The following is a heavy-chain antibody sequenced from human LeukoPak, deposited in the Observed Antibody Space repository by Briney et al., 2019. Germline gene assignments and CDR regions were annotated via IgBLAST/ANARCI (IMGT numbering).Heavy chain of an antibody. V-gene: IGHV3-23*01. Sequence: PGGSLRLSCVASGFNFRTHTMNWVRQAPGKGLEWLSAMTGPADTTYYAESVKGRFTISRDYSKSMVFLQMNSLRVEDTAIYYCAKGAEIDHWGQGTLVTVSS. CDR1: GFNFRTHT. CDR2: MTGPADTT. CDR3: AKGAEIDH. J-gene: IGHJ4*02.